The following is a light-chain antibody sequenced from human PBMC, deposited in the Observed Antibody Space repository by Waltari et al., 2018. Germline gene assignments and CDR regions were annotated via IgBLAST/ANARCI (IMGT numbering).Light chain of an antibody. CDR2: DVT. V-gene: IGLV2-11*01. J-gene: IGLJ3*02. CDR3: CSYAGSYSWV. Sequence: QSALTQPRSVSGSPGQSVTIPCTGTSSDVGAYNHVSCYQRHPGKAPTLMIYDVTKRPSGVPDRFSGSNSGNTASLTISRLQAEDEGDYYCCSYAGSYSWVFGGGTKLTVL. CDR1: SSDVGAYNH.